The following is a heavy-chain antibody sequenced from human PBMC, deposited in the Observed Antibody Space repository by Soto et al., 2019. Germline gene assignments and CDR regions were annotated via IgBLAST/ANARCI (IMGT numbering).Heavy chain of an antibody. CDR2: IFTSEST. CDR1: GGSNSIYY. CDR3: AVGYGGNCFDY. J-gene: IGHJ4*02. V-gene: IGHV4-4*07. D-gene: IGHD2-21*01. Sequence: PSETLSLTCTVSGGSNSIYYWSWIRQPAGKGLEWIGRIFTSESTNYNPSLKSRVTMSADTSNNQFSLKLRSVTAADTAVYYCAVGYGGNCFDYWGQGIRVTVSS.